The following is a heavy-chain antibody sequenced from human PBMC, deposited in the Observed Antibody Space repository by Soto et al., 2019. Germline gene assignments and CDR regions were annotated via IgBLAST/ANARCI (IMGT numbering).Heavy chain of an antibody. CDR2: LSYDGSNK. J-gene: IGHJ6*02. Sequence: GGSLRLSCAASGFTFSSYGMHWVRQAPGKGLEWVAVLSYDGSNKYYADSVKGRFTISRDNSKNTLYLQMDSLRTEDTALYYCARDVESGSSQYYYYFYGMDVWGQGTTVTVSS. D-gene: IGHD1-26*01. CDR3: ARDVESGSSQYYYYFYGMDV. V-gene: IGHV3-30*03. CDR1: GFTFSSYG.